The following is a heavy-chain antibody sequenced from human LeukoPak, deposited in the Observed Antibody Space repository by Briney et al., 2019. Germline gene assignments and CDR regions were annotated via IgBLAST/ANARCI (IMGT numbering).Heavy chain of an antibody. CDR3: ARLPIVGATVFDY. CDR1: GGSISISSYY. Sequence: SETLSLTCTVSGGSISISSYYWSWIRQPPGKGLEWIGEINHSGGTNYNPSLKSRVTISVDTSKNQFSLKLSSVTAADTAVYYCARLPIVGATVFDYWGQGTLVTVSS. J-gene: IGHJ4*02. D-gene: IGHD1-26*01. CDR2: INHSGGT. V-gene: IGHV4-39*07.